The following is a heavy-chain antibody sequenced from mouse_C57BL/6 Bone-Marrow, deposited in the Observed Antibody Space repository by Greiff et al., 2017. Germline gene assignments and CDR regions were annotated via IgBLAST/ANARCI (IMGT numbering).Heavy chain of an antibody. D-gene: IGHD1-1*01. CDR1: GYSITSGYD. CDR2: ISYSGST. V-gene: IGHV3-1*01. CDR3: ASGGEYGSSPYWYFDV. Sequence: EVMLVESGPGMVKPSQSLSLTCTVTGYSITSGYDWHWIRHFPGNKLEWMGYISYSGSTNYNPSLKSRISITHDTSKNHFFLKLNSVTTEDTATYYCASGGEYGSSPYWYFDVWGTGTTVTVSS. J-gene: IGHJ1*03.